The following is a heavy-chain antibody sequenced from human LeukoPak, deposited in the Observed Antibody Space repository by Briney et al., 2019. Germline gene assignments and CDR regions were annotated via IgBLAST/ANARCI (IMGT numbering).Heavy chain of an antibody. Sequence: GGSLRLSCAASGFTFSLYSMDWVRQAPGKGLEWVSYISSGTSTIYYADSVKGRFTISRDNAKNSLYLQMNSLRVEDTAMYYCAKSGDGYNYNWFDPWGQGTLVTVSS. V-gene: IGHV3-48*01. CDR1: GFTFSLYS. CDR3: AKSGDGYNYNWFDP. J-gene: IGHJ5*02. CDR2: ISSGTSTI. D-gene: IGHD5-24*01.